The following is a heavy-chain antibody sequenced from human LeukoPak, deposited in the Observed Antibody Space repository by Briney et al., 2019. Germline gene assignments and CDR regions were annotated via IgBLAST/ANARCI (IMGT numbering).Heavy chain of an antibody. V-gene: IGHV1-2*02. D-gene: IGHD6-13*01. CDR1: VYTFTDYY. Sequence: ASVTVSCKASVYTFTDYYLHWVRQAPGQGLEWMGWINPNSGDTHFAQTFQDRVTMARDTSISSAYMELGRLRSDDTALYYYARRVAAPGHDAFDIWGQGTMVTVSS. J-gene: IGHJ3*02. CDR2: INPNSGDT. CDR3: ARRVAAPGHDAFDI.